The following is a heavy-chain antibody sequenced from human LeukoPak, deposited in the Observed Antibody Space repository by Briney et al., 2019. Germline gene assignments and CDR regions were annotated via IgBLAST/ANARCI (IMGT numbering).Heavy chain of an antibody. CDR1: GFTFDSYS. V-gene: IGHV3-21*01. Sequence: GGSLRLSCAASGFTFDSYSMNWVRQAPGKGLEWVSSITSSSNYIYYADSVKGRFTISRDNAKNSLYLQMNSLRAEDTAVYYCAREFGVRTFDYWGQGTLVTVSS. J-gene: IGHJ4*02. CDR2: ITSSSNYI. CDR3: AREFGVRTFDY. D-gene: IGHD3-10*01.